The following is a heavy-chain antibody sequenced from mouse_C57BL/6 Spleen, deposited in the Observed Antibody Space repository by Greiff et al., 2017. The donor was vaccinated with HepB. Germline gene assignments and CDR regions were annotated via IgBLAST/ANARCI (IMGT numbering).Heavy chain of an antibody. V-gene: IGHV2-4*01. CDR1: GFSLTSYG. CDR3: AKPQGTSIVTTYPYAMDY. CDR2: IWSGGST. J-gene: IGHJ4*01. Sequence: QVQLQQSGPGLVQPSQSLSITCTVSGFSLTSYGVHWVRQPPGKGLEWLGVIWSGGSTDYNAAFISRLSISKDNSKSQVFFKMNSLQADDTAIYYCAKPQGTSIVTTYPYAMDYWGQGTSVTVSS. D-gene: IGHD2-5*01.